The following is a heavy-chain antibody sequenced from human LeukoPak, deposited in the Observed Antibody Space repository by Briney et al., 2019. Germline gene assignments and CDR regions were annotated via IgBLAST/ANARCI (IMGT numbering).Heavy chain of an antibody. Sequence: GASVKVSCKASGYTFTSYYMHWVRQAAGQGCEWMGIIDPSSAGTSYAQNFRGRVTMTMDTSTDTVYIELSSLRSDDTAVYYCARDADHGDYGRYVWFDPWGQGTLVTFSS. CDR2: IDPSSAGT. J-gene: IGHJ5*01. V-gene: IGHV1-46*01. D-gene: IGHD4-17*01. CDR3: ARDADHGDYGRYVWFDP. CDR1: GYTFTSYY.